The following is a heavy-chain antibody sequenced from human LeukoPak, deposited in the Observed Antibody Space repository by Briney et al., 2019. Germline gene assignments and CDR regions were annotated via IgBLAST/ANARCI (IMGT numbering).Heavy chain of an antibody. Sequence: KSGGSLRLSCAASGFTFSDYYMSWIRQAPGKGLEWVSYISSSGSTIYYADSVKGRFTISRDNTKNSLYLQMNSLRAEDTAVYYCARDENRGPYDSSGYYYGWGQGTLVTVSS. J-gene: IGHJ4*02. D-gene: IGHD3-22*01. V-gene: IGHV3-11*04. CDR3: ARDENRGPYDSSGYYYG. CDR1: GFTFSDYY. CDR2: ISSSGSTI.